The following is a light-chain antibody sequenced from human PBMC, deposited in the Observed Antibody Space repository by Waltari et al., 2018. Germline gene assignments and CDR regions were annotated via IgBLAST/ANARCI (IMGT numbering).Light chain of an antibody. CDR3: AVWDDSLSGFVL. V-gene: IGLV1-47*01. CDR2: KNN. Sequence: QSVLTQPPSTSGTPGPRVTIPCSGRSHTIASNYVSWYQHLPGTAPKLLIYKNNQRPSGVPDRFAGSRSGTSASLAISGLRSEDEADYFCAVWDDSLSGFVLFGGGTKLTV. CDR1: SHTIASNY. J-gene: IGLJ2*01.